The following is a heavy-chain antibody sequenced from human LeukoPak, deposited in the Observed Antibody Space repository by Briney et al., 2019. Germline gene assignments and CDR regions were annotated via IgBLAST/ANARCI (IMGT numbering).Heavy chain of an antibody. CDR2: IRYDGSVQ. CDR1: GFTFGNYG. V-gene: IGHV3-33*01. D-gene: IGHD2-15*01. CDR3: ARELGDCSGGHCYSDY. J-gene: IGHJ4*02. Sequence: GGSLRLSCVASGFTFGNYGIHWVRQAPGQGLEWVAVIRYDGSVQYYADSVKGRFTISRDDSKNTLYLQMNSLGVEDTAVYSCARELGDCSGGHCYSDYWGQGTLVTVSS.